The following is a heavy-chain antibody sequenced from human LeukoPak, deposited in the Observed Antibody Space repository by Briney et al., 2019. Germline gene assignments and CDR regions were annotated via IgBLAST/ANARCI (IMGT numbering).Heavy chain of an antibody. V-gene: IGHV3-30*03. CDR2: ISYDGSNK. Sequence: GGSLRLSCAASGFTFSSYGMHWVRQAPGKGLEWVAVISYDGSNKYYADSVKGRFTISRDNSKNTLYLQMNSLRAEDTAVYYCARSLYGDYEDYWGQGTLVTVSS. D-gene: IGHD4-17*01. CDR1: GFTFSSYG. CDR3: ARSLYGDYEDY. J-gene: IGHJ4*02.